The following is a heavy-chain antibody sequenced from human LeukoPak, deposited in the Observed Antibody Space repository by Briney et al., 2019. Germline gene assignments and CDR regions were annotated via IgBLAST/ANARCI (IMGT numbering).Heavy chain of an antibody. D-gene: IGHD6-13*01. CDR3: ARGRRDSSSWYGYYFDY. J-gene: IGHJ4*02. Sequence: IYSGGSTYYADSVKGRFTISRDNSKNTLYLQMNSLRAEDTAVYYCARGRRDSSSWYGYYFDYWGQGTLVTVSS. V-gene: IGHV3-66*01. CDR2: IYSGGST.